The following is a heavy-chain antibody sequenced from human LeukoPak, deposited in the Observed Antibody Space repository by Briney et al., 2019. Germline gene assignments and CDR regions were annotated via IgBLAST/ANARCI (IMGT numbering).Heavy chain of an antibody. D-gene: IGHD3-3*01. V-gene: IGHV1-69*05. Sequence: SVKVSCKASGGTFSSYAISWVRQAPGQGLEWMGRIIPIFGTANYAQEFQGRVTITTDESTSTAYVELSSLRSEDTAVYYCARSGQYYDFWSGRFGYMDVWGKGTMVTVSS. CDR2: IIPIFGTA. J-gene: IGHJ6*03. CDR3: ARSGQYYDFWSGRFGYMDV. CDR1: GGTFSSYA.